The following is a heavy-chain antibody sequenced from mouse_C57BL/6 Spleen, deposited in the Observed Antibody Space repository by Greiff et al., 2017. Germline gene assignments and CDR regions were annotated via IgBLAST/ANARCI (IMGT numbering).Heavy chain of an antibody. Sequence: VQLQQSGAELVKPGASVKISCKASGYAFRSYWMNWVKQRPGKGLEWIGQIYPGDGDTNYNGKFQGKATLPDDKSSITAYMQLSSLTSEDSAVYFCARGGEGYAMDYWGQGTSVTVSS. CDR1: GYAFRSYW. CDR2: IYPGDGDT. D-gene: IGHD1-1*02. V-gene: IGHV1-80*01. CDR3: ARGGEGYAMDY. J-gene: IGHJ4*01.